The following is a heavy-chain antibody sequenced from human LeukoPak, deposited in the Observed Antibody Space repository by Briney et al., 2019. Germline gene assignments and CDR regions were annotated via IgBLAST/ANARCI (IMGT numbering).Heavy chain of an antibody. J-gene: IGHJ4*02. Sequence: TGGSLRLSCAPSGFTVSSNYMSWVRQAPGKGLEWVSVIYSGGSTYYAASVKGRFTISRDNSTTTLYLQMSSLRAEDTAVYYCARGRLHHLADRAFDYWGQGTLVTVSS. CDR3: ARGRLHHLADRAFDY. CDR2: IYSGGST. CDR1: GFTVSSNY. D-gene: IGHD1-14*01. V-gene: IGHV3-53*01.